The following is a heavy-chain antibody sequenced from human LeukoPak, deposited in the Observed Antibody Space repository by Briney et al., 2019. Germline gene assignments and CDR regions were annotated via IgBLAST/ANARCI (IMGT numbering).Heavy chain of an antibody. V-gene: IGHV3-33*06. CDR3: AKDAQRGFDYSNSLEY. J-gene: IGHJ4*02. D-gene: IGHD4-11*01. Sequence: GGSLRLSCAASGFIFNHHAMHWVRQAPGKGLQWVAVIWSDKSNRFYADSVRGRFTISRDDSRKTVSLQMERLTAEDTAIYYCAKDAQRGFDYSNSLEYWGQGALDSVA. CDR2: IWSDKSNR. CDR1: GFIFNHHA.